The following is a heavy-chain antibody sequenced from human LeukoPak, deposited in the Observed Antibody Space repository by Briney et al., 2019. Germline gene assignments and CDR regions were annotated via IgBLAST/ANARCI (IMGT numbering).Heavy chain of an antibody. Sequence: PGGSLRLSCAASGFTFSSYAMSWVRQAPGKGLEWVSAISGSGDNIYYAVSVKGRFTISRDSSKKTLYLQMNILRAEDTAVYYCAKSDCSYISCYVLDYWGQGTQVTVSS. CDR2: ISGSGDNI. CDR3: AKSDCSYISCYVLDY. J-gene: IGHJ4*02. CDR1: GFTFSSYA. D-gene: IGHD2-2*01. V-gene: IGHV3-23*01.